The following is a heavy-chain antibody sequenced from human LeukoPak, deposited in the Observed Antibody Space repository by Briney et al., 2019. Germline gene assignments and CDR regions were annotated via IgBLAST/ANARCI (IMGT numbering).Heavy chain of an antibody. D-gene: IGHD2-21*01. CDR3: ARRQQTGGDNGLHNWFDP. CDR2: IYYSGST. J-gene: IGHJ5*02. Sequence: SETLSLTCTVSDGSSSSSSWNWIRQPPDKGLEWIGYIYYSGSTKYNPSLESRVTISVVTSKNQISLKLRSVTAADTAIYYCARRQQTGGDNGLHNWFDPWGQGTLVTVSS. CDR1: DGSSSSSS. V-gene: IGHV4-59*08.